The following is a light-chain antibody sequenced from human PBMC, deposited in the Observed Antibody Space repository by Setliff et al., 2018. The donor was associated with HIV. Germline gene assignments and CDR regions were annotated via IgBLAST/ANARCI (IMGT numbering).Light chain of an antibody. CDR1: TGAVTSGHY. V-gene: IGLV7-46*01. CDR3: FLSYSGARRV. CDR2: DTS. J-gene: IGLJ3*02. Sequence: QAVVTQEPSLTVSPGGTVTLTCRSSTGAVTSGHYPYWFQQKPGQAPRTLIYDTSNKHSWTPARFSGSLLGGKAALTLSGAQPGDEAEYYCFLSYSGARRVFGGGTKVTVL.